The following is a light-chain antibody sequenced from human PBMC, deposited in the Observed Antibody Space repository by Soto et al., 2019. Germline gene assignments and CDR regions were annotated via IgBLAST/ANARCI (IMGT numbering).Light chain of an antibody. J-gene: IGKJ1*01. CDR3: QEYNNYWT. Sequence: DLQMTQSPSTLSAYVGDTVTITCRASQTISRWLAWYQQKPGKAPRLLIYTASTLESGVPSRFSASGSGTEFTLTISSLHPDDFATYYCQEYNNYWTFGQGTKVDI. CDR1: QTISRW. V-gene: IGKV1-5*01. CDR2: TAS.